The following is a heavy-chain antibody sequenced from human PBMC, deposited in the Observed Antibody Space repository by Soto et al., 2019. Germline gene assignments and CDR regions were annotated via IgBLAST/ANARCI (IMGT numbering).Heavy chain of an antibody. V-gene: IGHV1-69*01. Sequence: QVQLVQSGAEVKKPGSSVKVSCKASGGTFISYAISWGRQAPGQGLEWMGGIIPIFGTANYAQKFQVRVTITADESTSTAYMELSSLRSEDTAVYYCGYSSSWGDYYGMDVWGQGTTVTVSS. CDR3: GYSSSWGDYYGMDV. J-gene: IGHJ6*02. D-gene: IGHD6-13*01. CDR2: IIPIFGTA. CDR1: GGTFISYA.